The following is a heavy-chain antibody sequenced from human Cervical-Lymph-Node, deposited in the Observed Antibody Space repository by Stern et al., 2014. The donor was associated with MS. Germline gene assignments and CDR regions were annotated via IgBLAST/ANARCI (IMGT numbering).Heavy chain of an antibody. J-gene: IGHJ2*01. Sequence: QVQLVQSGAEVKEPGASLKVSCKASGYTFDDYFIHWVRQAPGQGPEWMARINPISGGTEYAQKFQDRVTVTRDTSITTAFMELSSLTSDDTAMYHCAREALGNWYFDLWGPGTLVTVSS. CDR3: AREALGNWYFDL. CDR1: GYTFDDYF. CDR2: INPISGGT. D-gene: IGHD1-14*01. V-gene: IGHV1-2*06.